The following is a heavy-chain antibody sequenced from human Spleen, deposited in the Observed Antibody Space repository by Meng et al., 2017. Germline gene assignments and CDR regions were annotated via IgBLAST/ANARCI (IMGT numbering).Heavy chain of an antibody. J-gene: IGHJ4*02. CDR3: ARDRFRDNWNDGGFDY. Sequence: GESLKISCAASGFTVPSNEMSWVRQAPGKGLEWVSSISSSSSYIYYADSVKGRFTISRDNAKNSLYLQMNSLRAEDTAVYYCARDRFRDNWNDGGFDYWGQGTLVTVSS. CDR2: ISSSSSYI. V-gene: IGHV3-21*01. CDR1: GFTVPSNE. D-gene: IGHD1-1*01.